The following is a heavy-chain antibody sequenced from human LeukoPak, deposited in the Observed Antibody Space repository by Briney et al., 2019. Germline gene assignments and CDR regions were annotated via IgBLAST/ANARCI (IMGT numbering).Heavy chain of an antibody. CDR1: GYTFSGDY. Sequence: ASVNVSCKASGYTFSGDYLHWIRQAPGQGLEWMGRIKCNSEDINTRYAQKFQGRVTMTWDTSISAVYMELIRLTSDDTAVYYCAREPNEIIREFDSWGQGTLVTVTS. CDR3: AREPNEIIREFDS. CDR2: IKCNSEDI. D-gene: IGHD1-26*01. J-gene: IGHJ4*02. V-gene: IGHV1-2*06.